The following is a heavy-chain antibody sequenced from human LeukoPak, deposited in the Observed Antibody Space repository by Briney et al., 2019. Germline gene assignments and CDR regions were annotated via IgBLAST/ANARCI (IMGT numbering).Heavy chain of an antibody. Sequence: AGSLRLSCAASGFAFRSYAMSWVRQAPGKGLEWVSALSGSGGSTYYADSVKGRFTISRDNSKNTLYLQMSSLRAEDTAVYYCAKDNGDYGFDYWGQGTLATVSS. V-gene: IGHV3-23*01. J-gene: IGHJ4*02. D-gene: IGHD4-17*01. CDR3: AKDNGDYGFDY. CDR2: LSGSGGST. CDR1: GFAFRSYA.